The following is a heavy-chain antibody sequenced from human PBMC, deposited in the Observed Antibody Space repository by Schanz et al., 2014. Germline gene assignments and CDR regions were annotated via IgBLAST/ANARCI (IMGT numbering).Heavy chain of an antibody. V-gene: IGHV3-23*01. CDR3: VSQTGSPNY. CDR1: GFSFTTYA. J-gene: IGHJ4*02. Sequence: EVQLLESGGGLVQPGGSLRLSCASSGFSFTTYAMSWVRQAPGKGLEWVSVISWNSGTIGYADSVEGRFTISRDNAKRSLFLQMNSLRVEDTAVYFCVSQTGSPNYWGQGTLVTVSS. CDR2: ISWNSGTI. D-gene: IGHD6-13*01.